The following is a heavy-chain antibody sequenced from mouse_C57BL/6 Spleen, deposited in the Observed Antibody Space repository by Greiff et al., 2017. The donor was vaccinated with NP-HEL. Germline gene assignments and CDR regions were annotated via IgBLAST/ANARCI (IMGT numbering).Heavy chain of an antibody. V-gene: IGHV5-16*01. CDR3: ARGGNSNPHAMDY. D-gene: IGHD2-5*01. Sequence: VKLVESEGGLVQPGSSMKLSCTASGFTFSDYYMAWVRQVPEKGLEWVANINYDGSSTYYLDSLKSRFIISRDNAKNILYLQMSSLKSEDTATYYCARGGNSNPHAMDYWGQGTSVTVSS. J-gene: IGHJ4*01. CDR2: INYDGSST. CDR1: GFTFSDYY.